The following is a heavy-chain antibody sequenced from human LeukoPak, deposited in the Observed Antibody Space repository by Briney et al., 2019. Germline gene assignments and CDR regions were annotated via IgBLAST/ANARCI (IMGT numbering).Heavy chain of an antibody. CDR2: IYHSGST. CDR1: GYSISSGYY. CDR3: ARVEQWLVLDYFDY. J-gene: IGHJ4*02. D-gene: IGHD6-19*01. V-gene: IGHV4-38-2*02. Sequence: SETLSLTCTVSGYSISSGYYWGWIRQPPGKGLEWIGSIYHSGSTYYNPSLKSRVTISVDTSKNQFSLKLSSVTAADTAVYYCARVEQWLVLDYFDYWGQGTLVTVSS.